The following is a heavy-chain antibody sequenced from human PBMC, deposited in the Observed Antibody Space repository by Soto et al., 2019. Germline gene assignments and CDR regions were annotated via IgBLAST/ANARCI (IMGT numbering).Heavy chain of an antibody. J-gene: IGHJ5*02. Sequence: HPGGSLRLSCAASGFTFDTYGMSWVRQAPGKGLEWVSTINDSGGSTYFADSVKGRFTISRDNSKNTLYLQMNSLRAEYTAAYYCAKVSSWPNWFDPWGQGTLVTVSS. CDR1: GFTFDTYG. V-gene: IGHV3-23*01. D-gene: IGHD6-13*01. CDR2: INDSGGST. CDR3: AKVSSWPNWFDP.